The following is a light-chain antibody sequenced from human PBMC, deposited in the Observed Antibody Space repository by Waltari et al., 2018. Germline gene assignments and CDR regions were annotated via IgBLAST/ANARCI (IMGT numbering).Light chain of an antibody. V-gene: IGKV3-20*01. CDR2: GAS. CDR3: QRYGSSPWT. CDR1: QTVSSSY. J-gene: IGKJ1*01. Sequence: EIVLTQSPGTLSLSPGERATLSCRASQTVSSSYLAWYQQKPGQAPRLLIYGASSRATGIPDRFSGSGSGTDFTLTISRLEPEDFALYYCQRYGSSPWTFGQGTKVEIK.